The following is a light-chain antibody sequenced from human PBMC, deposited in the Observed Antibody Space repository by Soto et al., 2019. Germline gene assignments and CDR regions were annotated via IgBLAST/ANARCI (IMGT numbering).Light chain of an antibody. V-gene: IGLV2-14*01. CDR1: SSDVGGYNY. Sequence: QSALTQPASVSGSPGQSITISCTGTSSDVGGYNYVSWYQQHPGKAPKLMIYEVSNRPSGVSNRFSGSKSGNTASLTISGRQAEDEADYYCSSYTSSSTVVFCGGPKVTVL. CDR2: EVS. J-gene: IGLJ2*01. CDR3: SSYTSSSTVV.